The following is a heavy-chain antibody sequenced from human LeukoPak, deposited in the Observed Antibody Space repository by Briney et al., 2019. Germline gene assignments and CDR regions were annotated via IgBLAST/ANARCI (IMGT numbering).Heavy chain of an antibody. CDR3: ASAGRSWELPPP. CDR2: INHSGST. V-gene: IGHV4-34*01. Sequence: PSETLSLTCAVYGGSFSGYYWSWIRQPPGKGLEWIGEINHSGSTNYNPSLKSRVTISVDTSKNQFSLKLSSVPAADTAVYYCASAGRSWELPPPWGQGTLVTVSS. J-gene: IGHJ5*02. D-gene: IGHD4-23*01. CDR1: GGSFSGYY.